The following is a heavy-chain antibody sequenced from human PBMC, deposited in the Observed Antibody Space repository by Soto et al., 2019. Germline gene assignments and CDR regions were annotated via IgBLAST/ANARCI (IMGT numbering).Heavy chain of an antibody. Sequence: SETLSLTCTVSGGSISSYYWSWIRQPPGKGLEWIGYIYYSGSTNYNPSFKSRVTISVDTSKNQFSLKLSSVTAADTAVYYCARDDGYCSSTSCYGNWFDPWGQGTLVTVSS. V-gene: IGHV4-59*01. CDR2: IYYSGST. D-gene: IGHD2-2*03. J-gene: IGHJ5*02. CDR3: ARDDGYCSSTSCYGNWFDP. CDR1: GGSISSYY.